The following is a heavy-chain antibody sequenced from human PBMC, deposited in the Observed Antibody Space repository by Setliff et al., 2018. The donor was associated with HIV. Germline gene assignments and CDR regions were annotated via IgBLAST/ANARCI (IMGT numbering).Heavy chain of an antibody. CDR2: ISAYNGNT. D-gene: IGHD3-16*01. V-gene: IGHV1-18*01. CDR1: GYIFTSYA. Sequence: ASVKVSCKASGYIFTSYAISWVQQAPGQGLEWMGWISAYNGNTNYAQKFQGRVTMTTDIATSTAYMELRSLRSDDTAVYYCARGAVSYYFDYWGQGTLVTVSS. J-gene: IGHJ4*02. CDR3: ARGAVSYYFDY.